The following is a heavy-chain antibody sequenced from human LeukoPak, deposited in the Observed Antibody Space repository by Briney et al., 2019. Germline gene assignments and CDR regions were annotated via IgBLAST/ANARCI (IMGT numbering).Heavy chain of an antibody. Sequence: PSETLSLTCAVYGGSFSGYYWSWIRQPPGKGLEWIGEINHSGSTNYNPSLKSRVTISVDTSKNQFSLKLSSVTAADTAVYYCARGGRFRLRWFDPWGQGTLVTVSS. V-gene: IGHV4-34*01. CDR1: GGSFSGYY. J-gene: IGHJ5*02. CDR2: INHSGST. CDR3: ARGGRFRLRWFDP.